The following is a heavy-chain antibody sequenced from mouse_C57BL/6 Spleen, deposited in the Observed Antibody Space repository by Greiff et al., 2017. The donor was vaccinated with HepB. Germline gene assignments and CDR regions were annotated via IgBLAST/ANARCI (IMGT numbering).Heavy chain of an antibody. CDR3: ARDYYYCSSYWYFDV. J-gene: IGHJ1*03. D-gene: IGHD1-1*01. Sequence: QVQLQQPGAELVRPGSSVKLSCKASGYTFTSYWMHWVKQRPIQGLEWIGNIDPSDSETHYNQKFKDKATLTVDKSSSTAYMQLSSLTSEDSAVYYCARDYYYCSSYWYFDVWGTGTTVTVSS. V-gene: IGHV1-52*01. CDR1: GYTFTSYW. CDR2: IDPSDSET.